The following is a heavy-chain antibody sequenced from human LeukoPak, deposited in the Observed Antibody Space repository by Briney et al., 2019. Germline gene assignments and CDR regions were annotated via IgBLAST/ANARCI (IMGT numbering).Heavy chain of an antibody. CDR3: ARGDLGYCSGGSCWWFDP. D-gene: IGHD2-15*01. CDR2: IIPIFGTA. V-gene: IGHV1-69*13. CDR1: GGTFSSYA. Sequence: SVKVSCKASGGTFSSYAISWVRQASGQGLEWMGGIIPIFGTANYAQKFQGRVTITADESTSTAYMELSSLRSEDTAVYYCARGDLGYCSGGSCWWFDPWGQGTLVTVSS. J-gene: IGHJ5*02.